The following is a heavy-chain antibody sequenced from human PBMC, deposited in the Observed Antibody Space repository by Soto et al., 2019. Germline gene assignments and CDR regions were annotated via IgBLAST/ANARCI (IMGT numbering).Heavy chain of an antibody. Sequence: GGSLRLSCAASGFTFGSYAMSWVRQAPGKGLEWVSAISGSGGSTYYADSVKGRFTISRDNSKNTLYLQMNSLRAEDTAVYYCAKNRGYGDYGYWGQGTLVTVSS. CDR3: AKNRGYGDYGY. D-gene: IGHD6-25*01. V-gene: IGHV3-23*01. CDR1: GFTFGSYA. CDR2: ISGSGGST. J-gene: IGHJ4*02.